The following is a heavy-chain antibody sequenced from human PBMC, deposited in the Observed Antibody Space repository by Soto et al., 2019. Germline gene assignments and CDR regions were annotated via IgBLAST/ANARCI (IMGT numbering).Heavy chain of an antibody. V-gene: IGHV3-7*03. CDR3: AREPVVVTADRYYFDY. J-gene: IGHJ4*02. Sequence: GGSLRLSCAASGFTFSSYWMSWVRQAPGKGLEWVANIKQDGSEKYYVDSVKGRFTISRDNAKNSLYLQMNSLRVEDTAVYYCAREPVVVTADRYYFDYWGQGTLVTVSS. CDR2: IKQDGSEK. CDR1: GFTFSSYW. D-gene: IGHD2-21*02.